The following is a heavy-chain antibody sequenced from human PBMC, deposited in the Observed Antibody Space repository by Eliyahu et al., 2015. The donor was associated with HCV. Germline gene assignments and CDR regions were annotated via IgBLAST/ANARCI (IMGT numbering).Heavy chain of an antibody. CDR2: INHSGST. Sequence: QVQLQQWGAGLLKPSETLSLTXAVXGGSXSGYYXSWIRQPPGKGLEWIGXINHSGSTNYNPSLKSRVTISVDTSKNQFSLKLSSVTAADTAVYYCASSTVATPEFLWFDPWGQGTLVTVSS. D-gene: IGHD4-11*01. CDR1: GGSXSGYY. J-gene: IGHJ5*02. CDR3: ASSTVATPEFLWFDP. V-gene: IGHV4-34*01.